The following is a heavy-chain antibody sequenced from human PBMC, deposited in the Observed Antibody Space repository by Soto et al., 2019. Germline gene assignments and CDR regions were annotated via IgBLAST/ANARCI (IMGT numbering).Heavy chain of an antibody. J-gene: IGHJ6*02. CDR3: ASLTAEEYYYYGMDV. V-gene: IGHV1-2*02. CDR2: INPNSGGT. CDR1: GYTFTGYY. Sequence: GASVKVSCKASGYTFTGYYMHWVRQAPGQGLEWMGWINPNSGGTNYAQKFQGRVTMTRDTSISTAYMELSRLRSDDTAVYYCASLTAEEYYYYGMDVWGQGTTVTRLL.